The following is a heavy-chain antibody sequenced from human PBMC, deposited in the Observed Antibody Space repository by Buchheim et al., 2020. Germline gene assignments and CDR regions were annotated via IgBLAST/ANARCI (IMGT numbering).Heavy chain of an antibody. CDR3: AKDGDTAMAQIDY. J-gene: IGHJ4*02. V-gene: IGHV3-23*04. D-gene: IGHD5-18*01. CDR2: ISRSGGTT. Sequence: EVQVVESGGGWVQPGGSLRLSCTASGFTFDICAMSWVRQAPGKGLEWVAAISRSGGTTYSADSVKGRFTISRDNSKNTLYLQMSSLRAEDTAVYYCAKDGDTAMAQIDYWGQGTL. CDR1: GFTFDICA.